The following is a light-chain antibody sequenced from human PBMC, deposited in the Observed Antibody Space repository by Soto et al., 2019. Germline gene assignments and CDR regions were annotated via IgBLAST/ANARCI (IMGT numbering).Light chain of an antibody. CDR2: DVS. J-gene: IGLJ1*01. Sequence: QSALTQPASVSGSPGQSIAISCTGTSSDVGGYNYVSWYQQHPGKAPRLMVCDVSNRPSGVSNRFSGSKSGNTASLTISGLQVEDEADYYCSSYTSSSTYVFGTGTKVTVL. CDR1: SSDVGGYNY. CDR3: SSYTSSSTYV. V-gene: IGLV2-14*01.